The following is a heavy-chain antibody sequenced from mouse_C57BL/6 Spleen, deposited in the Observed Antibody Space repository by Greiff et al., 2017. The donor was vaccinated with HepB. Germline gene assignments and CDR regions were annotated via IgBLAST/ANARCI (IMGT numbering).Heavy chain of an antibody. CDR1: GFTFSNYW. V-gene: IGHV6-3*01. J-gene: IGHJ2*01. Sequence: EVQGVESGGGLVQPGGSMKLSCVASGFTFSNYWMNWVRQSPEKGLEWVAQIRLKSDNYATHYAESVKGRFTISRDDSKSSVYLQMNNLRAEDTGIYYCTESGYFDYWGQGTTLTVFS. CDR3: TESGYFDY. CDR2: IRLKSDNYAT.